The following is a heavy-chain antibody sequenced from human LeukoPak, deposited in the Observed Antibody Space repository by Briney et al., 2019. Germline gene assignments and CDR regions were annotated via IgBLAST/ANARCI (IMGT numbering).Heavy chain of an antibody. CDR3: AKAVAATGHYYFGMDV. CDR1: GFTFSSYG. J-gene: IGHJ6*02. V-gene: IGHV3-33*06. CDR2: IWFDGSNK. Sequence: GRSLRLSCTASGFTFSSYGMHWVRQAPGKGLEWVAVIWFDGSNKYYADSVKGRLIISRDNSKSTLYLQMNSLRAEDTAVYYCAKAVAATGHYYFGMDVWGQGTTVTVSS. D-gene: IGHD6-19*01.